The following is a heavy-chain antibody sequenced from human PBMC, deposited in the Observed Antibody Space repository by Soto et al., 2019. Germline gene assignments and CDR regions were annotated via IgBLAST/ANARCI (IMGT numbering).Heavy chain of an antibody. CDR2: IYYSGST. D-gene: IGHD3-3*01. CDR1: GGSISSSSYY. V-gene: IGHV4-39*01. Sequence: SETLSLTCTVSGGSISSSSYYWGWIRQPPGKGLEWIGSIYYSGSTYYNPSLESRVTISVDTSKNQFSLKLSSVTAADTAVYYCARASNYDFWSGYKSSWGYYYYGMDVWGQGTTVTVSS. CDR3: ARASNYDFWSGYKSSWGYYYYGMDV. J-gene: IGHJ6*02.